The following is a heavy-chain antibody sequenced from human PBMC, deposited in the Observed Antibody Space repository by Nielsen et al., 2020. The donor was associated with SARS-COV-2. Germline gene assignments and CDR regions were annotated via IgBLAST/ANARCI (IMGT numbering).Heavy chain of an antibody. CDR3: TTRPDTGPPYYYYYGMDV. CDR2: IKSKTDGGTT. D-gene: IGHD5-18*01. CDR1: GFTFSNAW. J-gene: IGHJ6*02. V-gene: IGHV3-15*01. Sequence: GESLKISCAASGFTFSNAWMSWVRQAPGKGLEWVGRIKSKTDGGTTDYAAPVKGRFTISRDDSKNTLYLQMNSLKTEDTAVYYCTTRPDTGPPYYYYYGMDVWGQGTTVTVSS.